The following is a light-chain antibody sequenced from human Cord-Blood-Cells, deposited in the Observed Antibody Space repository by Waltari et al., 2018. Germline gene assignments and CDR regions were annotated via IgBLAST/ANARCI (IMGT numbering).Light chain of an antibody. Sequence: QSPLTQPPSVSGSPGQSVTISCTGTSSDVGGYNYVSWYQQHPGKAPKLMIYEVSNRPSGVPDRFSGSKSGNTASLTISGLQAEDEADYYCSSYTSSSTYVFGTGTKVTVL. CDR1: SSDVGGYNY. V-gene: IGLV2-14*01. CDR2: EVS. J-gene: IGLJ1*01. CDR3: SSYTSSSTYV.